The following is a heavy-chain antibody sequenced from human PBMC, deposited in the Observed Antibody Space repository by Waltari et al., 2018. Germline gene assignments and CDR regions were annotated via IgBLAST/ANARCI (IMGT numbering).Heavy chain of an antibody. CDR3: AREGVGATGGRFDY. Sequence: QVQLQESGPGLVKPSDTLSLTCTVSGRSISSYYLRWIRQPAGKGLEWIGRIYTSGSTNYNPSLKSRVTMSVDTSKNQFSLKLSSVTAADTAVYYCAREGVGATGGRFDYWGQGTLVTVSS. V-gene: IGHV4-4*07. CDR2: IYTSGST. D-gene: IGHD1-26*01. CDR1: GRSISSYY. J-gene: IGHJ4*02.